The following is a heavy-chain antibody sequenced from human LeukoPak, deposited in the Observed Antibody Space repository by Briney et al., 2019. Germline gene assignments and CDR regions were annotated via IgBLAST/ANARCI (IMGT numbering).Heavy chain of an antibody. CDR1: GGTGSSYT. CDR2: INPMSGTT. Sequence: SVKVSCNASGGTGSSYTMNWIRQAPGQGLEWMGRINPMSGTTNYAHKNQGRVTITTDDSTTTVYMELSSLRSDDTAVYYCARSDIPMIRGVIPNWFDPWGQGTLVIVSS. J-gene: IGHJ5*02. CDR3: ARSDIPMIRGVIPNWFDP. V-gene: IGHV1-69*05. D-gene: IGHD3-10*01.